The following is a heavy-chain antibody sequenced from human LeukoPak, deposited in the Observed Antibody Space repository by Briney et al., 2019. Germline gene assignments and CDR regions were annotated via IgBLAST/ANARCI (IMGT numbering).Heavy chain of an antibody. Sequence: GASVKVSCKASGGTFSSYAISWVRQAPGQGLEWMGGIIPIFGTANYAQKFQGRVTITADESTSTAYMELSSLRSEDTAVYYCARGTGGATPRYYYYMDVWGKGTTVTISS. CDR3: ARGTGGATPRYYYYMDV. J-gene: IGHJ6*03. CDR1: GGTFSSYA. CDR2: IIPIFGTA. V-gene: IGHV1-69*13. D-gene: IGHD1-26*01.